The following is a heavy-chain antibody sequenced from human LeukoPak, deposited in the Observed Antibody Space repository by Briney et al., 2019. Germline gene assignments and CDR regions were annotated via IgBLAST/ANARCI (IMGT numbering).Heavy chain of an antibody. J-gene: IGHJ6*03. Sequence: GGSLRLSCAASGFSVSSNYMSWVRQAPGKGLEWVSIIYSGGSTYYADSVKGRFTISRDNSKNTLYLQMNSLRAEDTAVYYCARDGVKYNLPYYMDVWGKGTTVTVSS. D-gene: IGHD1-14*01. CDR2: IYSGGST. CDR1: GFSVSSNY. CDR3: ARDGVKYNLPYYMDV. V-gene: IGHV3-53*01.